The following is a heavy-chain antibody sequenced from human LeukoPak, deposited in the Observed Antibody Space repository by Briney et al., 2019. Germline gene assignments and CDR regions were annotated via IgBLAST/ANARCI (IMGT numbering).Heavy chain of an antibody. V-gene: IGHV4-39*01. CDR1: GDPISSTSYY. CDR2: IYYSGST. D-gene: IGHD6-13*01. J-gene: IGHJ5*02. Sequence: SETLSLTCTVSGDPISSTSYYWGWIRQPPGKGLEWIASIYYSGSTYYNPSLKSRVTTSVDTSKNQFSLKLSSVTAADTAVYYCARNPHSSSWYEIWFDPWGQGTLVTVSS. CDR3: ARNPHSSSWYEIWFDP.